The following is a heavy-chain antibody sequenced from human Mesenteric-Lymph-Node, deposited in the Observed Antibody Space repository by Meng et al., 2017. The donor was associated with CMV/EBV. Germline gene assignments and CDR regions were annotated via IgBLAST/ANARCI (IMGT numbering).Heavy chain of an antibody. CDR1: GFTFSSYW. J-gene: IGHJ4*02. CDR3: ARDHRRDY. CDR2: INSDESST. V-gene: IGHV3-74*01. Sequence: GGSLRLSCAASGFTFSSYWMHWVRQVPGKGLEWVSRINSDESSTSYADSVKGRFTISRDNAKNTLYLQMNSLRAEDTAVYYCARDHRRDYWGQGTLVTLSS.